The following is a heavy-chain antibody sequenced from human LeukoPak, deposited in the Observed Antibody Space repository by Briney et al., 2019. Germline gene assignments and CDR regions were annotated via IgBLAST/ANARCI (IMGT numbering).Heavy chain of an antibody. CDR3: ARDSGTTGEVKFDP. V-gene: IGHV4-4*07. D-gene: IGHD3-10*01. CDR1: GGSISSY. CDR2: IYGSGTT. J-gene: IGHJ5*02. Sequence: SETLSLTCTVSGGSISSYWSWIRQPAGKGLEWIGRIYGSGTTTYNPSLKSRVSMSMDTSKNQFSLKLMSVTAADTAVYYCARDSGTTGEVKFDPWGQGTLVTVSS.